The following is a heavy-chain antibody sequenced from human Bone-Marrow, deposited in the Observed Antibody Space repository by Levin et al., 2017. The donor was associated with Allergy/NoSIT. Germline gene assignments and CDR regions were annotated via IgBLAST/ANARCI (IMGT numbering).Heavy chain of an antibody. CDR1: GGSINSKTYY. D-gene: IGHD2/OR15-2a*01. V-gene: IGHV4-39*01. CDR3: ARQDSFFYRHTHIGHFDL. J-gene: IGHJ2*01. Sequence: SQTLSLTCTVSGGSINSKTYYWGWIRQSPGKGLEWIGSISHSGDSYSNPSLESRITTSVDTSKNQFSLTLNSVTAADTGVYFCARQDSFFYRHTHIGHFDLWGRGTLVTVSS. CDR2: ISHSGDS.